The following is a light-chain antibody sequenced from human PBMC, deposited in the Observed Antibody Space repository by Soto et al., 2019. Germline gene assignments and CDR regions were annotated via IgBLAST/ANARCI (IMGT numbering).Light chain of an antibody. J-gene: IGKJ4*01. CDR2: DAS. Sequence: EIVLTQSPATLSLSPGERVTLSCRASQSVRSFLAWYQQTPGQAPRLLIYDASNRATGIPARFSGSGSGTDFTLTISSLEPEDFAVYYCHQRSNWPLTFGGGTKVEIK. CDR1: QSVRSF. V-gene: IGKV3-11*01. CDR3: HQRSNWPLT.